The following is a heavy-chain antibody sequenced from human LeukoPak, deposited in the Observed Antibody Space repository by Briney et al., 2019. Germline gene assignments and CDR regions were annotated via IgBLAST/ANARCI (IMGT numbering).Heavy chain of an antibody. CDR2: ISSSGGTT. CDR1: GFTFSSYA. V-gene: IGHV3-23*01. J-gene: IGHJ5*01. D-gene: IGHD3-22*01. Sequence: TGGSLRLSCAASGFTFSSYAMSWVRQAPGKGLEWVSVISSSGGTTFYADSVKGRFTISRDNSNNALYLELNSLRADDTAVCYCAKRRGPPLQDYASTGYDSWGQGTLVTVSS. CDR3: AKRRGPPLQDYASTGYDS.